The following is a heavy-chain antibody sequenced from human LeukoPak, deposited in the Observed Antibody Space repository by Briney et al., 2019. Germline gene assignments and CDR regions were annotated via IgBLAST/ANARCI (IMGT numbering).Heavy chain of an antibody. J-gene: IGHJ6*02. CDR2: ISGSGGRT. CDR1: GFTFSSYA. V-gene: IGHV3-23*01. CDR3: AKGSYGMDV. Sequence: GRSLRLSCAASGFTFSSYAISWVRQAPGKGLEWVSAISGSGGRTYYADSVTGRFTIPRDNSKNTLYLQMTSLIAEDTAVYYGAKGSYGMDVWGQGTTVTVSS.